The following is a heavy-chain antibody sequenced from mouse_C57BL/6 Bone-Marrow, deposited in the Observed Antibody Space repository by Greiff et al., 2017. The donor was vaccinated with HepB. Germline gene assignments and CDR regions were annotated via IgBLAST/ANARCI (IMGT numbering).Heavy chain of an antibody. D-gene: IGHD3-3*01. V-gene: IGHV3-6*01. J-gene: IGHJ3*01. CDR3: ARDPPPGTGFAY. CDR2: ISYDGSN. Sequence: EVQVVESGPGLVKPSQSLSLTCSVTGYSITSGYYWNWIRQFPGNKLEWMGYISYDGSNNYNPSLKNRISITRDTSKNQFFLKLNSVTTEDTATYYCARDPPPGTGFAYWGQGTLVTVSA. CDR1: GYSITSGYY.